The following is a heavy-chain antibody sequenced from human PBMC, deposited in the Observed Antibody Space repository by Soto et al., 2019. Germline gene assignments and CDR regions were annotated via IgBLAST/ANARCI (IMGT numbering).Heavy chain of an antibody. V-gene: IGHV1-69*13. CDR2: IIAINGTA. CDR1: GYTFTSYT. D-gene: IGHD4-4*01. J-gene: IGHJ4*02. CDR3: ARGSTTVTTSDY. Sequence: SVKVSCKASGYTFTSYTMHWVRQAPGQGLEWMGGIIAINGTANYAQKFQGRVTITADESTSTAYMELSSLRSEDTAVYYCARGSTTVTTSDYWGQETLVTVSS.